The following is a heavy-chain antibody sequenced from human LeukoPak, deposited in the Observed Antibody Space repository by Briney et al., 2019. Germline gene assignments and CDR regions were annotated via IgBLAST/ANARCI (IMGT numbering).Heavy chain of an antibody. CDR3: ARDGLWFGELRSKTYPFDP. D-gene: IGHD3-10*01. Sequence: KPSETLSLTCTVSGGSISSYYWSWIRQPAGKGLEWIGRIYTSGSTNYNPSLKSRVTMSVDTSKNQFSLKLSSVTAADTAVYYCARDGLWFGELRSKTYPFDPWGQGTLVNVSS. CDR2: IYTSGST. J-gene: IGHJ5*02. V-gene: IGHV4-4*07. CDR1: GGSISSYY.